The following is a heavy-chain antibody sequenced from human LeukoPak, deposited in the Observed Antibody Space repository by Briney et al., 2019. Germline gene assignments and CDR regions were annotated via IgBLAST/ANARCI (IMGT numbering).Heavy chain of an antibody. CDR2: INGDGSTR. CDR1: GFIFNNYW. CDR3: ATYKNWVAGDV. J-gene: IGHJ6*02. V-gene: IGHV3-74*01. Sequence: GGSLRLSCAASGFIFNNYWMHWVRQAPGKGLVWVSRINGDGSTRNYADSVKGRFTISRDNAKSSLFLQMNNLRAEDTAVYYCATYKNWVAGDVWGQGTTVSVS. D-gene: IGHD7-27*01.